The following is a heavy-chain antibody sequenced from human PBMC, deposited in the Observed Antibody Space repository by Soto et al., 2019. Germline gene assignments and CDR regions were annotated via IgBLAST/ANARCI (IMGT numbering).Heavy chain of an antibody. CDR1: GYRFTSYG. CDR3: AMVDVYVTPSPQDV. D-gene: IGHD3-16*01. J-gene: IGHJ6*02. CDR2: INAYNGNT. V-gene: IGHV1-18*01. Sequence: QVQLVQSGAEVKNPGASVKVSCKASGYRFTSYGIGWVRQAPGQGLEWMGWINAYNGNTNYAQNLQGRVTLTTDTXSSPAYMELRSLRHNDTAVYYCAMVDVYVTPSPQDVWGQGTTVTVSS.